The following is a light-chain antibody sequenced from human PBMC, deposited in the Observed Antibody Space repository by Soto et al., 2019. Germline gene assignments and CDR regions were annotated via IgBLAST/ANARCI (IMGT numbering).Light chain of an antibody. Sequence: QAVVTQPPSVSGAPGQRVTISCTGSSSNIGAGYDVHWYQQLPGTAPKLLIYGNSNRPSEVPDRFSGSKSGTSASLAITGLQAEDEADYYCQSYDSSLSGRVVFGGGTKLTVL. CDR1: SSNIGAGYD. CDR2: GNS. J-gene: IGLJ2*01. V-gene: IGLV1-40*01. CDR3: QSYDSSLSGRVV.